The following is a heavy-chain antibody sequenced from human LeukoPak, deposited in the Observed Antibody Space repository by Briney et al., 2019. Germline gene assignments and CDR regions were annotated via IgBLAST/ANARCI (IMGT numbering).Heavy chain of an antibody. D-gene: IGHD1-14*01. V-gene: IGHV4-38-2*02. CDR1: GYSISSGYY. Sequence: SETLSLTCTVSGYSISSGYYWGWIRQPSGKGLEWIGSIYHSGSTNYNPSLKSRVTISVDTSKNQFSLKLSSVTAADTAVYYCARDHVRFIRRRNNVFDIWGQGTMVTVSS. CDR3: ARDHVRFIRRRNNVFDI. CDR2: IYHSGST. J-gene: IGHJ3*02.